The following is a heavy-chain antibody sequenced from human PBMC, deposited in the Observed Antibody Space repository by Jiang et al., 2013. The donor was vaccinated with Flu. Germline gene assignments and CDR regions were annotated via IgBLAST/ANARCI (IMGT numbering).Heavy chain of an antibody. CDR3: ARGRVYDILTGYPSGWWYFDL. J-gene: IGHJ2*01. Sequence: LVQPGGSLRLSCAASGFTFSSYEMNWVRQAPGKGLEWVSYIYSSGSTIYYADSVKGRFTISRDNRKNSLYLQMNSLRAEDTAIYYCARGRVYDILTGYPSGWWYFDLWGRGTLVTVSS. CDR2: IYSSGSTI. V-gene: IGHV3-48*03. CDR1: GFTFSSYE. D-gene: IGHD3-9*01.